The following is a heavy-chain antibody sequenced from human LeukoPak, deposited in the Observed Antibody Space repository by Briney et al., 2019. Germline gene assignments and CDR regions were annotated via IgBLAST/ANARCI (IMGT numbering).Heavy chain of an antibody. CDR2: ISSTSDYL. J-gene: IGHJ4*02. D-gene: IGHD2-15*01. CDR1: GFIFSAYG. Sequence: GRSLRLSCVASGFIFSAYGMHWVRQAPGKGLEWVSSISSTSDYLDHADSLKGRFTISRDNAKKSLYLQMSSLRVEDTAVYYCVRDMSGVVAASTEEYWGQGTLVTVSS. CDR3: VRDMSGVVAASTEEY. V-gene: IGHV3-21*01.